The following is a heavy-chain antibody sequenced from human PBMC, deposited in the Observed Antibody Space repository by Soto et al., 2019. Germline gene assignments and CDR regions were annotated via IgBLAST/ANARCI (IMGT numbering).Heavy chain of an antibody. D-gene: IGHD5-18*01. CDR1: GGTFSSYT. CDR3: ARGGDTAMAHYYYYMDV. Sequence: QVQLVQSGAEVKKPGSSVKVSCKASGGTFSSYTISWVRQAPGQGLEWMGRIIPILGIANYAQKFQGRVTITADKSTSTAYMELSSLRSEDMAVYYCARGGDTAMAHYYYYMDVWGKGTTVTVSS. CDR2: IIPILGIA. J-gene: IGHJ6*03. V-gene: IGHV1-69*02.